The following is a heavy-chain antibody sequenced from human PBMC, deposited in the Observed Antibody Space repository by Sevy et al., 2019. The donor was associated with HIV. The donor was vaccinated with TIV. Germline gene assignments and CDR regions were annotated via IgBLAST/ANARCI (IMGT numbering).Heavy chain of an antibody. Sequence: GGSLILSCEASGFTFSNYWMSWVRQAPGKGLEWVANIKEDGSVKYYVDSVKGRFTISRDNAKSSLYLQMNSLRLEDTALYYCARAQGYCVVERCYGGSVNAFDFWGQGTMVTVSS. D-gene: IGHD2-15*01. J-gene: IGHJ3*01. V-gene: IGHV3-7*03. CDR3: ARAQGYCVVERCYGGSVNAFDF. CDR1: GFTFSNYW. CDR2: IKEDGSVK.